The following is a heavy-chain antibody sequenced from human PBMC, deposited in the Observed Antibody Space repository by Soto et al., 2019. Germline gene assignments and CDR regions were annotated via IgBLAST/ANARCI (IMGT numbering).Heavy chain of an antibody. CDR2: IYWDHSE. CDR1: GFSLSTSGVG. Sequence: QITLKESAPPLVKPTQTLTLTCTFSGFSLSTSGVGVGWIRQPPGKALEWLALIYWDHSERYSPSLKSRLTITKDTSKHQVALTLTNMDPVDTATYFCVHKLRWLYFDLWGRGTLVTVSS. V-gene: IGHV2-5*02. CDR3: VHKLRWLYFDL. J-gene: IGHJ2*01. D-gene: IGHD5-18*01.